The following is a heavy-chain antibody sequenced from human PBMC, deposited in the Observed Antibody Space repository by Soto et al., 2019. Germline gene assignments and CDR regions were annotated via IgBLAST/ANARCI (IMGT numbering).Heavy chain of an antibody. CDR2: IYYSGST. CDR1: GGSISSSSYY. D-gene: IGHD1-20*01. V-gene: IGHV4-39*01. Sequence: QLQLQESGPGLVKPSETLSLTCTVSGGSISSSSYYWGWIRQPPGKGLEWIGSIYYSGSTYYNPSLKSRVTISVDTSKNQFSLKLSSVTAADTAVYYCARLNWNYGFFDLWGRGTLVTVSS. J-gene: IGHJ2*01. CDR3: ARLNWNYGFFDL.